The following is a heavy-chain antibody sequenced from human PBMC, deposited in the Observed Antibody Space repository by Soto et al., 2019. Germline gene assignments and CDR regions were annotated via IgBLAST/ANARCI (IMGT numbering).Heavy chain of an antibody. Sequence: QLQLQESGPGLVKPSETLSLTCTVSGGSISSSSYYWGWIRQPPGKGLEWIGSIYYSGSTYYNPSLKSRVTISVDTSKNQSSLKLSSVTAADTAVYYCARAPGGDYGNWFDPWGQGTLVTVSS. J-gene: IGHJ5*02. CDR3: ARAPGGDYGNWFDP. CDR2: IYYSGST. CDR1: GGSISSSSYY. D-gene: IGHD4-17*01. V-gene: IGHV4-39*01.